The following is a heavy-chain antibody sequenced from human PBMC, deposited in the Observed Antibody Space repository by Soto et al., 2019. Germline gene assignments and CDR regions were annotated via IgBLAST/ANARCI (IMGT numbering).Heavy chain of an antibody. CDR2: IWYDGSNK. CDR3: ARDLNEDDAFDI. CDR1: GFTFSSYG. J-gene: IGHJ3*02. Sequence: RRLSGAASGFTFSSYGMHWVRQAPGKGLEWVAVIWYDGSNKYYADSVKGRFTISRDNSKNTLYLQMNSLRAEDTAVYYCARDLNEDDAFDIWGQGTMVTVSS. V-gene: IGHV3-33*01.